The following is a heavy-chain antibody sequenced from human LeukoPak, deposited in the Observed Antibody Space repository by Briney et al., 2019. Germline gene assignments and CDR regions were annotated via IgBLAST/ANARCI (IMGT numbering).Heavy chain of an antibody. CDR2: TSSDLNVK. Sequence: GGSLGLSCAASGFTFRNYVIHWVRQAPGKGLEWVAVTSSDLNVKLYADSVKGRFTISRDNSKNTLYLQMNSLRAEDTAVYYCARTTSSGQDYWGQGTLVTVSP. CDR1: GFTFRNYV. J-gene: IGHJ4*02. V-gene: IGHV3-30-3*01. CDR3: ARTTSSGQDY. D-gene: IGHD3-10*01.